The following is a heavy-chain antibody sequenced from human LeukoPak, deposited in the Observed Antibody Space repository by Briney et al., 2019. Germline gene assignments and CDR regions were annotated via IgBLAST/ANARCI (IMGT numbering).Heavy chain of an antibody. CDR2: IYYSGST. CDR3: ARDPRYYGSGPGWFDP. CDR1: GGSISSSSYY. V-gene: IGHV4-39*07. Sequence: SETLSLTCTVSGGSISSSSYYWGWIRQPPGKGLEWIGSIYYSGSTYYNPSLKSRVTISVDTSKNQFSLKLSSVTAADTAVYYCARDPRYYGSGPGWFDPWGQGTLVTVSS. J-gene: IGHJ5*02. D-gene: IGHD3-10*01.